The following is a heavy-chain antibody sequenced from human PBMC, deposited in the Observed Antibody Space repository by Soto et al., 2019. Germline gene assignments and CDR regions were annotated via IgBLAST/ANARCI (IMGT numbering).Heavy chain of an antibody. J-gene: IGHJ4*02. CDR1: GFTFSSYA. Sequence: SGGSLRLSCAASGFTFSSYAMSWVRQAPGKGLEWVSAISGSGGSTYYADSVKGRFTISRDNSKNTLYLQMNSLRAEDTAVYYCAKGEAKYYYDSRVDYWGQGTLVTVSS. CDR3: AKGEAKYYYDSRVDY. V-gene: IGHV3-23*01. D-gene: IGHD3-22*01. CDR2: ISGSGGST.